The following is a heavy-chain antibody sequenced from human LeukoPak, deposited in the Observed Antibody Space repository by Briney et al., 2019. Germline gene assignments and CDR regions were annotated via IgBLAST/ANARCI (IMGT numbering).Heavy chain of an antibody. CDR3: ARGKSIGSSWQFDY. CDR2: INCNSGGT. CDR1: GYTFTGYF. J-gene: IGHJ4*02. D-gene: IGHD6-13*01. V-gene: IGHV1-2*02. Sequence: GASVKVSCKASGYTFTGYFMHWVRQAPGQGLEWMGWINCNSGGTKYPQKFQGRVSMTRDTSINTAYLELSSLRSDDTAVYYCARGKSIGSSWQFDYWGQGTLVTVSS.